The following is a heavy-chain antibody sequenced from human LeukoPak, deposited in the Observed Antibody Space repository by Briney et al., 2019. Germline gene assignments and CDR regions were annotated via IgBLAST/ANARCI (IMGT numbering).Heavy chain of an antibody. V-gene: IGHV3-23*01. Sequence: GGSLRLSCAASGFTFSNYAMSWVRQAPGEGLEWVSAISVSGGGTYYADSVKGRFTISRDNSKNTLYLQMNSLRAEDTAVYYCARGSDCSTTSCHWAWFDPWGQGTLVTVSS. CDR3: ARGSDCSTTSCHWAWFDP. CDR2: ISVSGGGT. J-gene: IGHJ5*02. CDR1: GFTFSNYA. D-gene: IGHD2-2*01.